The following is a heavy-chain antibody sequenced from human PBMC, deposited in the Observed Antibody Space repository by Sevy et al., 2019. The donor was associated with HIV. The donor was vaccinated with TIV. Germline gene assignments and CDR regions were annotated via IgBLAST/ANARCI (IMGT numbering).Heavy chain of an antibody. CDR1: GYPFNSLY. Sequence: ASVKVSCKASGYPFNSLYMHWIRQAPGQGLEWMGIIDPSGGRSIYAQKFQDRVTMSRDTSTSTIYMELRSLRSDETAVYYGSRGDFDFWNGDVADLYYFDQWGQGTPVTVSS. J-gene: IGHJ4*02. V-gene: IGHV1-46*02. CDR3: SRGDFDFWNGDVADLYYFDQ. D-gene: IGHD3-3*01. CDR2: IDPSGGRS.